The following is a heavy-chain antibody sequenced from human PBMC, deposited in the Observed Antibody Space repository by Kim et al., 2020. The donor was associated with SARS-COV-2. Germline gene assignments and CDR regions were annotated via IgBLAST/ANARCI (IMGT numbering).Heavy chain of an antibody. Sequence: ASVKVSCKASGYTFTRHAINWVRQAPGQGLEWMGWINTDTGNPTYSQGFSGRFVFSLDTSVSTAFLHITSLKSEDTAVYFCVREDPAYAHYWNFWGHGTL. CDR2: INTDTGNP. V-gene: IGHV7-4-1*02. CDR3: VREDPAYAHYWNF. CDR1: GYTFTRHA. D-gene: IGHD1-1*01. J-gene: IGHJ4*01.